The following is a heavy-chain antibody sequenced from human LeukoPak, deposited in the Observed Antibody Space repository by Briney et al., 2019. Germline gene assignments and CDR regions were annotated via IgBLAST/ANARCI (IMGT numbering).Heavy chain of an antibody. CDR3: ARGFGAGNYYYDWFDP. D-gene: IGHD3-22*01. J-gene: IGHJ5*02. CDR2: IHDSGST. CDR1: GASISSGDYH. Sequence: PSETLSLTCTVSGASISSGDYHWNWIRQPPGKGLERIGFIHDSGSTYYNPSLKSRVSISRDMSKNQLSLMLSSVTAADTAVYYCARGFGAGNYYYDWFDPWGQGTLVSVSS. V-gene: IGHV4-30-4*01.